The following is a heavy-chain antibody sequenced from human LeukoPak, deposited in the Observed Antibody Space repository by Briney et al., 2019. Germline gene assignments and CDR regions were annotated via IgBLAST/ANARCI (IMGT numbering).Heavy chain of an antibody. CDR2: IDWDDDK. Sequence: SGPALVKPTQTLTLTCTFSGFSLSTSGMRVSWIRQPPGKALEWLARIDWDDDKFYSTSLKTRLTISKDTSKNQVVLTMTNMDPVDTATYCCARIGAYWYFDLWGRGTPVTVSS. D-gene: IGHD3-16*01. J-gene: IGHJ2*01. CDR3: ARIGAYWYFDL. CDR1: GFSLSTSGMR. V-gene: IGHV2-70*04.